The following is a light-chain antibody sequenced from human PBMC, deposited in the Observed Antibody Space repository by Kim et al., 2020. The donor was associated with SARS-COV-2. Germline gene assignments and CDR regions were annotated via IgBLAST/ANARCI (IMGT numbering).Light chain of an antibody. J-gene: IGKJ4*01. Sequence: GERAALPARAGRSVCSSLAWYKQKLAQVPRFLSFVASPRASGIPARSSGMGSATDLLLTTRSLEPEVFQVYSCQQRSSWPLTFGGGTKVDIK. CDR2: VAS. V-gene: IGKV3-11*01. CDR3: QQRSSWPLT. CDR1: RSVCSS.